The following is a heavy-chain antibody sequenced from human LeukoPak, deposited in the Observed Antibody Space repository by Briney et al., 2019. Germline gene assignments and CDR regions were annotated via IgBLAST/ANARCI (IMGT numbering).Heavy chain of an antibody. V-gene: IGHV1-18*01. CDR2: ISTYNGNT. D-gene: IGHD3-3*01. CDR3: AREPITIFGVVIHAFDI. J-gene: IGHJ3*02. Sequence: APRKVSCKASRYTFTKYGVTCVRQAPGHGLEWRGWISTYNGNTNYAQKLQGRVTMTTDTATSTAYMELRSLISDDTAVYYWAREPITIFGVVIHAFDIWGQGTMVTVSS. CDR1: RYTFTKYG.